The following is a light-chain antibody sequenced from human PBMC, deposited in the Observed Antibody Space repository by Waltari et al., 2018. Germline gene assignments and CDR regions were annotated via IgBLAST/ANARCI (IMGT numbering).Light chain of an antibody. V-gene: IGLV1-40*01. CDR1: SSNIGAGYD. CDR2: GNP. J-gene: IGLJ1*01. CDR3: QSYDSSLSAYV. Sequence: QSVLTQSPSVSGAPGQRVTISCPGSSSNIGAGYDVHWYQQLPGTAPKLLIFGNPNRPSGVPDRFSGSKSGTSASLAITGLQAEDEADYYCQSYDSSLSAYVFGTGTKVTVL.